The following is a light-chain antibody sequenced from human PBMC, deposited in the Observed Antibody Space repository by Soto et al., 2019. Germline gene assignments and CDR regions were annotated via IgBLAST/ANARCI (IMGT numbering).Light chain of an antibody. Sequence: DIQMTQSPSTLSASVGDRVTITCRASQSISSWLAWYQQKPGKALKLLIYKASSLESGVPSRFSGSGSGTEFTLTINSVQSDDFATYYCQQYNRYWTFGQGTEVEIK. V-gene: IGKV1-5*03. CDR3: QQYNRYWT. J-gene: IGKJ1*01. CDR2: KAS. CDR1: QSISSW.